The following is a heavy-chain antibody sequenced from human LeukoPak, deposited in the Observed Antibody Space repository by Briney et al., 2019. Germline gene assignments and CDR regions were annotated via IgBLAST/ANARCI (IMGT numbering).Heavy chain of an antibody. CDR3: ARTSRDGYNMRFDP. CDR1: GGSISSYY. Sequence: SETLSLTCTVSGGSISSYYWSWIRQPPGKGLEWIGYIYYSGSTNYNPSLKSRVTISVDTSKNQFSLKLSSVTAADTAVYYCARTSRDGYNMRFDPWGQGTLVTVSS. V-gene: IGHV4-59*01. CDR2: IYYSGST. D-gene: IGHD5-24*01. J-gene: IGHJ5*02.